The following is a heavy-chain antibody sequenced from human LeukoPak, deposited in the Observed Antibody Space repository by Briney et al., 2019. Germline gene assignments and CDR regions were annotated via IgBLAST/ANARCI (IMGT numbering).Heavy chain of an antibody. Sequence: SGGSLRLSCAASGFTFSNAWMTWVRQAPGKGLEWVGRIKSKTDDGTTAYAAPVKGRFTISRDDSKNTLYLQMNSLKTEDTAVYYCTTVTLYYFYYWGQGTLVTVSS. CDR2: IKSKTDDGTT. J-gene: IGHJ4*02. CDR3: TTVTLYYFYY. CDR1: GFTFSNAW. V-gene: IGHV3-15*01.